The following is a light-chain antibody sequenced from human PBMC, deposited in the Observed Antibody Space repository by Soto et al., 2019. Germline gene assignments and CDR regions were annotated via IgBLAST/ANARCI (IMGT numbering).Light chain of an antibody. Sequence: EIVLTQSPCTLSLSPGEGATLSCRASQSVSTNFFAWYQQKPGQAPSLLIYAASTRATGVPDRFSGSGSGTDFTLTISRREPEDFAVYYCQQYGRTSWTFGPGTKVDIK. CDR2: AAS. V-gene: IGKV3-20*01. CDR3: QQYGRTSWT. J-gene: IGKJ3*01. CDR1: QSVSTNF.